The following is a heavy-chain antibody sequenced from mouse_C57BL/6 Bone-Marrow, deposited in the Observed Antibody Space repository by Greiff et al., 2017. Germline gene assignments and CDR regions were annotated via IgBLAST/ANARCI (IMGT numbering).Heavy chain of an antibody. CDR1: GYTFTSYW. V-gene: IGHV1-69*01. CDR2: IDPSDSYT. J-gene: IGHJ1*03. CDR3: ARGEVYYYGSSPDWYFDV. D-gene: IGHD1-1*01. Sequence: QVQLQQPGAELVMPGASVKLSCKASGYTFTSYWMHWVKQRPGQGLEWIGEIDPSDSYTNYNQKFKGKSTLTVDKSSSTAYMQLSSLTSEDSAVYYCARGEVYYYGSSPDWYFDVWGTGTTVTVSS.